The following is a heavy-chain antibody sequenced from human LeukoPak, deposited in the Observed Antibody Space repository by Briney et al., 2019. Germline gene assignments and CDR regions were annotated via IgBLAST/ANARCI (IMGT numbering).Heavy chain of an antibody. D-gene: IGHD6-13*01. CDR2: ISGSGGSA. V-gene: IGHV3-23*01. Sequence: GGSLRLSCAASGFTFSSYAMSWVRQAPGKGLEWVSAISGSGGSAYYADSVKGRFTISRDNSKNTLYLQMNSLRAEDTAVYYCASIAEAYDAFDIWGQGTMVTVSS. CDR3: ASIAEAYDAFDI. J-gene: IGHJ3*02. CDR1: GFTFSSYA.